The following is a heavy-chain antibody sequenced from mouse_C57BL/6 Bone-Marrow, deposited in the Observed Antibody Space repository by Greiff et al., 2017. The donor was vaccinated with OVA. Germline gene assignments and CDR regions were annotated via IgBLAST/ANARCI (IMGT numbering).Heavy chain of an antibody. CDR1: GYTFTSYW. CDR3: ARDYWAWFGY. J-gene: IGHJ3*01. D-gene: IGHD1-1*01. V-gene: IGHV1-7*01. Sequence: QVQLQQSGAELAKPGASVKLSCKASGYTFTSYWMHWLKQRPAQGLVWIGYITPSSGYTTYNQTFKDKATLTADKSSSTAYMQLSSLTYEDSAVYYCARDYWAWFGYWGKGTLVTVAA. CDR2: ITPSSGYT.